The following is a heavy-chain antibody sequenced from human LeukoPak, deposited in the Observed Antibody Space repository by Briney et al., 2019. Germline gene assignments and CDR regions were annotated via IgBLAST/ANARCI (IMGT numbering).Heavy chain of an antibody. CDR2: INSDGSRT. J-gene: IGHJ5*02. CDR3: ARVLTGSWDWFDP. Sequence: GGSLRLSCTASKFSFSAYWMHWVRQAPGKGLVWVSRINSDGSRTNYADSVKGRFTISRDNAKNTLYLQMNSLRAEDTAVYYCARVLTGSWDWFDPWGQGTLVTVSS. CDR1: KFSFSAYW. D-gene: IGHD2-8*02. V-gene: IGHV3-74*01.